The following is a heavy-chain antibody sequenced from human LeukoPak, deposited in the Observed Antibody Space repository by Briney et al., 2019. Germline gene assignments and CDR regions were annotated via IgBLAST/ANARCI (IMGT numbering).Heavy chain of an antibody. D-gene: IGHD6-13*01. CDR1: GFTVSSNY. J-gene: IGHJ4*02. CDR2: IYSGGST. V-gene: IGHV3-53*01. Sequence: GGSLRLSCAASGFTVSSNYMSWVRQAPGKGLEWVSVIYSGGSTYYADSVKGRFTISRDNSKNTLYLQMNSLRAEDTAVYYCAREIPATGTYYFDYWGQGTLVTVSS. CDR3: AREIPATGTYYFDY.